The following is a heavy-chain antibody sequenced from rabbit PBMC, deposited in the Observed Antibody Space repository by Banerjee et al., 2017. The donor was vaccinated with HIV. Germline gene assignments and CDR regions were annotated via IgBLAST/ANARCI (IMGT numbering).Heavy chain of an antibody. V-gene: IGHV1S45*01. CDR3: ARDLAAVTGWKFGL. CDR1: GFSFSNGYV. D-gene: IGHD7-1*01. J-gene: IGHJ3*01. Sequence: QEQLEESGGDLVKPEGSLTLTCTASGFSFSNGYVMCWVRQAPGKGLEWIGFIDTNTGKTFYASWAKGRFTISSHNAQNTLYLQLNSLTAADTATYFCARDLAAVTGWKFGLWGQGTL. CDR2: IDTNTGKT.